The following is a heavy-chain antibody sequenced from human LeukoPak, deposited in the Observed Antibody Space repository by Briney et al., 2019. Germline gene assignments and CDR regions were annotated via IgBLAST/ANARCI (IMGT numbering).Heavy chain of an antibody. V-gene: IGHV3-48*03. D-gene: IGHD3-10*01. Sequence: GGSLRLSCAASGFTLSSYEMNWVRQAPGKGLEWVSYISSSGTTIYYADSVKGRFTISRDNAKKSLYLQMNSLRAEDTAVYYCAREIYYASGSSFDFWGQGTLVTVSS. CDR1: GFTLSSYE. CDR2: ISSSGTTI. CDR3: AREIYYASGSSFDF. J-gene: IGHJ4*02.